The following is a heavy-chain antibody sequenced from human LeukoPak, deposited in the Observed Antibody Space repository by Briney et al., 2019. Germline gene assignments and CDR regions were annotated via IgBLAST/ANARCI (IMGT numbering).Heavy chain of an antibody. CDR1: GYTFTGYY. V-gene: IGHV1-2*02. J-gene: IGHJ4*02. CDR2: INPNSGGT. CDR3: ARDYHITIFGVVIV. Sequence: VASVKVSCKASGYTFTGYYMHWVRQAPGQGLEWMGWINPNSGGTNYAQKFQGRVTMTRDTSISTAYMELSRLRSDDTAVYYCARDYHITIFGVVIVWGQGTLVTVSS. D-gene: IGHD3-3*01.